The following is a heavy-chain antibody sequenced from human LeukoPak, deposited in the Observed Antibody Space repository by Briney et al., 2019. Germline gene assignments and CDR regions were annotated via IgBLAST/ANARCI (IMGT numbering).Heavy chain of an antibody. CDR3: AREGRAGTYFDY. V-gene: IGHV3-30*04. D-gene: IGHD6-19*01. CDR2: ISYDGSNK. J-gene: IGHJ4*02. CDR1: GFTFSSYA. Sequence: PGGSLRLSCAASGFTFSSYAMHWVRQAPGKGLEWVAVISYDGSNKYYADSVKGRFTISRDNSKNTLYLQMNSLRAEDTAVYYCAREGRAGTYFDYWGQGTLVAVPS.